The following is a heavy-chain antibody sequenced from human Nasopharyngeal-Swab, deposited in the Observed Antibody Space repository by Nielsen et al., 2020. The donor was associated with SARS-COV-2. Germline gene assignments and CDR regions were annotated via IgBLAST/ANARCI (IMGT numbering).Heavy chain of an antibody. D-gene: IGHD3-9*01. CDR3: ARDIRTYDILTGYSLGYFDL. J-gene: IGHJ2*01. Sequence: RQAPRKGLEWIGYIYYSGSTNYNPSLKSRVTISVDTSKNQFSLKLSSVTAADTAVYYCARDIRTYDILTGYSLGYFDLWGRGTLVTVSS. V-gene: IGHV4-59*01. CDR2: IYYSGST.